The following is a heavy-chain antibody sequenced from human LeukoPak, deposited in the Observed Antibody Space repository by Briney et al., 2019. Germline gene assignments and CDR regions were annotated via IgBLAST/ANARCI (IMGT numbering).Heavy chain of an antibody. CDR1: GFTFSSYA. V-gene: IGHV3-23*01. CDR3: AKSGAARFDL. Sequence: TGGSLRLSCAASGFTFSSYAMSWVRQAPGKGLEWVSALSGSGGSTYYADSVKGRFTISRDNSKNTLYLQMNSLRAEDTAVYYCAKSGAARFDLWGQGTMVTVSS. D-gene: IGHD6-6*01. J-gene: IGHJ3*01. CDR2: LSGSGGST.